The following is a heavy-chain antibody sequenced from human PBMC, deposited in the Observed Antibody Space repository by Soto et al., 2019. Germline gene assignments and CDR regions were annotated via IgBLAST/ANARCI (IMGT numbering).Heavy chain of an antibody. Sequence: EVPLLESGGGLVQPGGSLRLSCAASGFTFSSYAMTWVRQAPGKGLEWVSTISNSGGSTYYADSVKGRFTISRDNSKNTRYLQMNSLRAEDTAVDYCARGITMVRGGWYHFDYWGQGTLVTVSS. CDR1: GFTFSSYA. CDR2: ISNSGGST. D-gene: IGHD3-10*01. CDR3: ARGITMVRGGWYHFDY. J-gene: IGHJ4*02. V-gene: IGHV3-23*01.